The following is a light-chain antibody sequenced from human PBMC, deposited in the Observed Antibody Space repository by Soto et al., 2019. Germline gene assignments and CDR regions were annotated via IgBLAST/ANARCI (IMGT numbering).Light chain of an antibody. V-gene: IGLV2-14*01. J-gene: IGLJ2*01. Sequence: QSALTQPASVSGSPGQSITISCTGTSSDVGGYNYVSWYQQHPGKAPKLMISDVSTRPSGVSNRFSGSKSGNTASLTISGLQAEDEADYYCSSYTSSSTVVFGGGTKLTVL. CDR3: SSYTSSSTVV. CDR2: DVS. CDR1: SSDVGGYNY.